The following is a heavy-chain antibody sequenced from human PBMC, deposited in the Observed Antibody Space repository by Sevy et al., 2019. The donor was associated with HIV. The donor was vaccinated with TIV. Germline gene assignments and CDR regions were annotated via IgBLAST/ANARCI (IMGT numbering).Heavy chain of an antibody. CDR1: GDSTSNSIYY. J-gene: IGHJ4*02. V-gene: IGHV4-39*01. CDR2: VFYSGVA. D-gene: IGHD3-3*01. CDR3: ARLYIRFDTPFPFVPTFDA. Sequence: SETLSLTCTVSGDSTSNSIYYWGWIRQPPGKGLEWIASVFYSGVAYYNPSLMNRITISVDTSRNQFSLKLTSVTAADTAVYYCARLYIRFDTPFPFVPTFDAWGQGALVTVSS.